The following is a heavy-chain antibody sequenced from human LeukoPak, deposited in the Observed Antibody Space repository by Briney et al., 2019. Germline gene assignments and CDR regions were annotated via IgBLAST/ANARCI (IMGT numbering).Heavy chain of an antibody. CDR1: GGSISSSVYY. Sequence: PSETLSLTCTVSGGSISSSVYYWGWIRQPPGKGLEWIGEINHSGSTNYNPSLKSRVTISVDTSKNQFSLKLSSVTAADTAVYYCARQDSSGYYILFDYWGQGTLVTVSS. CDR3: ARQDSSGYYILFDY. D-gene: IGHD3-22*01. J-gene: IGHJ4*02. V-gene: IGHV4-39*01. CDR2: INHSGST.